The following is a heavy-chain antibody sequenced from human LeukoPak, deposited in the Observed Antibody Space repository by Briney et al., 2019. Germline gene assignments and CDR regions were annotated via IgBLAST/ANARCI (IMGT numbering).Heavy chain of an antibody. J-gene: IGHJ4*02. CDR1: GFTFSNYW. V-gene: IGHV3-74*03. D-gene: IGHD3-10*01. CDR2: INRDGSTT. CDR3: ARNKKSGESREIEY. Sequence: GGSLRLSCAASGFTFSNYWVHWVRQAPGKGLVWVSRINRDGSTTKYADSVKGRFTVSRDNAKNTVNLQMNSLRAEDTAVYYCARNKKSGESREIEYWSKGTLVTVSS.